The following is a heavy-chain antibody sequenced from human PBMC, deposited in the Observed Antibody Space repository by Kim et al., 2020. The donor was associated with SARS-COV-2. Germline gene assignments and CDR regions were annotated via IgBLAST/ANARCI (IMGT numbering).Heavy chain of an antibody. Sequence: GGSLRLSCAASGFTFSSYDMHWVRQATGKGLEWVSAIGTAGDTYYPGSVKGRFTISRENAKNSLYLQMNSLRAGDTAVYYCARGNGGGSSWAYYYYGMDVWGQGTTVTVSS. V-gene: IGHV3-13*04. D-gene: IGHD6-13*01. CDR2: IGTAGDT. CDR1: GFTFSSYD. CDR3: ARGNGGGSSWAYYYYGMDV. J-gene: IGHJ6*02.